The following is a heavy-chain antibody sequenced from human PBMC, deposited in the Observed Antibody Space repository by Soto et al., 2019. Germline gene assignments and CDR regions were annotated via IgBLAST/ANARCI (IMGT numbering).Heavy chain of an antibody. D-gene: IGHD3-3*01. J-gene: IGHJ3*02. CDR2: ISAYNGNT. V-gene: IGHV1-18*01. Sequence: ASVKVSCKASGYTFTSYGISWVRQAPGQGLEWMGWISAYNGNTNYAQKLQGRVTLTTDTSTSTAYMELRSLRSDDTAVYYCARDQSQYYDFWSGFPGAFDIRGQGTMVTVSS. CDR3: ARDQSQYYDFWSGFPGAFDI. CDR1: GYTFTSYG.